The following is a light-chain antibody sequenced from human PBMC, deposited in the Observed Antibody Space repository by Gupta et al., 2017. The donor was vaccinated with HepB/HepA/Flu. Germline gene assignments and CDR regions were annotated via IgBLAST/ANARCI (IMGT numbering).Light chain of an antibody. CDR1: DSNIGNYD. V-gene: IGLV1-51*01. J-gene: IGLJ2*01. Sequence: QSVLTQPPSVSAAPGQSVPISCSRTDSNIGNYDISWYQHLPGPAPKLLIYQNDKRTSGVPDRFSGANYGTSATLGITGLQAGDEADYYCGTWDGSLSNGVFGGGTKLTVL. CDR2: QND. CDR3: GTWDGSLSNGV.